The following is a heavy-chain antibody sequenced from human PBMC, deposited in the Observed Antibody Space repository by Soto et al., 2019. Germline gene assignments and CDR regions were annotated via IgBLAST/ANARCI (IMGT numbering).Heavy chain of an antibody. CDR2: VHYTAST. D-gene: IGHD2-15*01. J-gene: IGHJ3*02. CDR1: EGSINWSPDY. CDR3: ARATPGYPGRAFQI. V-gene: IGHV4-39*02. Sequence: PSETLSLTCTVSEGSINWSPDYWGWLRQPPGKEPQWIASVHYTASTTYYNPSLKSRVTTSVDTSKNQFSLNLRSVTAADTAIYYCARATPGYPGRAFQIWGQGKMVTVSS.